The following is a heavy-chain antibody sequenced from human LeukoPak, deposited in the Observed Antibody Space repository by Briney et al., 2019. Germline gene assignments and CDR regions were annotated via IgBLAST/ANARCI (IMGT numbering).Heavy chain of an antibody. J-gene: IGHJ4*02. CDR1: GYTFTSYA. CDR3: ARDNTNRWAAAGTGDY. Sequence: ASVKVSCKASGYTFTSYAMNWVRQAPGQELEWMGWINTYTGNPTYAQGFTGRFVFSLDTSVSTAYLQISSLKAEDTAVYYCARDNTNRWAAAGTGDYWGQGTLVTVSS. CDR2: INTYTGNP. V-gene: IGHV7-4-1*02. D-gene: IGHD6-13*01.